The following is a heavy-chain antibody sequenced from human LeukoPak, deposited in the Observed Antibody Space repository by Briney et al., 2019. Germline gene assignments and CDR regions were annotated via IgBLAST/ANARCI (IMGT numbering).Heavy chain of an antibody. CDR2: IYTSGST. CDR1: GGSISSGSYY. Sequence: SETLSLTCTVSGGSISSGSYYWSWIRQPAGKGLEWIGRIYTSGSTNYNPSLKSRVTISVDTSKNQFSLKLSSVTAADTAVYYCARDPRGGYFDYWGQGTLVTVSS. D-gene: IGHD3-10*01. J-gene: IGHJ4*02. CDR3: ARDPRGGYFDY. V-gene: IGHV4-61*02.